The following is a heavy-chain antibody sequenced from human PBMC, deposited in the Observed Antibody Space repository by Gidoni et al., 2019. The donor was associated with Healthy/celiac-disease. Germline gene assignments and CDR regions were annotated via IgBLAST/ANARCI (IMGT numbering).Heavy chain of an antibody. Sequence: EVQLLESGGGLVQPGGSLRLSCAAPGFTFNNYAMSWVRQAPGKGLEWVSSISDRGGSTYFADSVKGRFTIPRDNSKNTLYLQMNSLRADDTALYYCAKDSSGWRAEYFQHWGQGTLVTVSS. D-gene: IGHD6-19*01. CDR1: GFTFNNYA. CDR2: ISDRGGST. V-gene: IGHV3-23*01. CDR3: AKDSSGWRAEYFQH. J-gene: IGHJ1*01.